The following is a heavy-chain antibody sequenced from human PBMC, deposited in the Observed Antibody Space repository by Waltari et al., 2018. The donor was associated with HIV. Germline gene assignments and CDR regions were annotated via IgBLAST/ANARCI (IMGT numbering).Heavy chain of an antibody. V-gene: IGHV1-8*01. J-gene: IGHJ6*02. CDR2: INPTTGDP. CDR3: TRGLALRIAGAGADV. CDR1: GYKFVNHD. D-gene: IGHD4-17*01. Sequence: QSPTEVKRPGASVRVSCRTSGYKFVNHDITWVRQAVGDGLQWMGYINPTTGDPHCLEKLWGRVTLTRNISTATAYFALTNLTRDDTATYYCTRGLALRIAGAGADVWGQGTTVIVSS.